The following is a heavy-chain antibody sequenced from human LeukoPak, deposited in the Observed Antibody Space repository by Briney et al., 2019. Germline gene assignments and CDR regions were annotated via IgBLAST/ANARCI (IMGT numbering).Heavy chain of an antibody. D-gene: IGHD4/OR15-4a*01. CDR3: AKCLGDGTNYYFAH. CDR2: ISGSGDNS. Sequence: PGASLRLSCAASGFTFSSYAMGWVRLAPGKGLEWVTLISGSGDNSYYADSVKGRFTISRDNSKNTLYLQMSSQRAEDTALYYCAKCLGDGTNYYFAHWGQGTLVTVSS. CDR1: GFTFSSYA. V-gene: IGHV3-23*01. J-gene: IGHJ4*02.